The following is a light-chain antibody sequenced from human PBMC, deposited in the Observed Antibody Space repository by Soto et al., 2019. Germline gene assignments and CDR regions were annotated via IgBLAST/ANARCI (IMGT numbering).Light chain of an antibody. V-gene: IGKV3-20*01. CDR1: QSISTNF. Sequence: ENVLMQSPGTLSLSPGERATLSCRASQSISTNFLAWYQQKPGQAPRLLIYGASNKIPGIPDRFSGSGSGTDFTLTISRLEPEDFAVYYCQQYGYSYTFGQGTKLEIK. J-gene: IGKJ2*01. CDR2: GAS. CDR3: QQYGYSYT.